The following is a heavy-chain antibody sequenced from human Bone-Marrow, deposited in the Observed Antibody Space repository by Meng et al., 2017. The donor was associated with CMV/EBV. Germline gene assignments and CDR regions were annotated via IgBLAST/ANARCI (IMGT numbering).Heavy chain of an antibody. CDR1: GGSISISSYY. V-gene: IGHV3-23*01. CDR3: AKGAIFGVTAPDY. J-gene: IGHJ4*02. Sequence: GGSLRLSCTVSGGSISISSYYWGWIRQPPGKGLEWVSRIRGSDGIASYADSVKGRFTISRDISQNTLYLQMNSLRAEDTGVYYCAKGAIFGVTAPDYWGQGTLVTVSS. CDR2: IRGSDGIA. D-gene: IGHD3-3*01.